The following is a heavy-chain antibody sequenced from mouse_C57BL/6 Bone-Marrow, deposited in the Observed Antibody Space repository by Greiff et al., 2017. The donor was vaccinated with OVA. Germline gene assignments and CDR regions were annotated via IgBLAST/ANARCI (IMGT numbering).Heavy chain of an antibody. CDR1: GYTFTSYG. CDR3: ARSATVVSYAMDY. J-gene: IGHJ4*01. Sequence: QVQLQQSGAELARPGASVKLSCKASGYTFTSYGISWVKQRTGQGLEWIGEIYPRSGNTYYNEKFKGKATLTADKSSSTAYMELRSLTSEDSAVYFCARSATVVSYAMDYWGQGTSVTVSS. D-gene: IGHD1-1*01. CDR2: IYPRSGNT. V-gene: IGHV1-81*01.